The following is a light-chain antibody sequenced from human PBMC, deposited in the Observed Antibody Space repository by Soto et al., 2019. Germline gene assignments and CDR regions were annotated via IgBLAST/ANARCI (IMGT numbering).Light chain of an antibody. Sequence: QSALTQPASVSGSPGQSITIPCTGTSSDVGNYNLVSWYQQHPGKAPKLIIYATRKRPSGVSNRYSGSKSGNTASLTISGLQAEDGANYYCCSYAGSITFTFGGGTKLTVL. CDR1: SSDVGNYNL. J-gene: IGLJ2*01. CDR2: ATR. V-gene: IGLV2-23*02. CDR3: CSYAGSITFT.